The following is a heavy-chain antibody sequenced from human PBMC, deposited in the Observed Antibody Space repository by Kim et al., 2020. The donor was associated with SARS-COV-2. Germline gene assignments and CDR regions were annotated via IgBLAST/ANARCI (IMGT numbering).Heavy chain of an antibody. Sequence: PSGGSTSYAQKFQGRVTMTRDTSTSTVYMELSSLRSEDTAVYYCARLIYQLLPDWGQGTLVTVSS. CDR2: PSGGST. V-gene: IGHV1-46*01. J-gene: IGHJ4*02. D-gene: IGHD2-2*01. CDR3: ARLIYQLLPD.